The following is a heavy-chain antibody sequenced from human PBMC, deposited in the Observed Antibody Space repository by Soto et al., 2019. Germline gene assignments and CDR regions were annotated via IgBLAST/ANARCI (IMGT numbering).Heavy chain of an antibody. V-gene: IGHV3-30-3*01. CDR1: GFTFSQYS. J-gene: IGHJ6*02. CDR2: ISYDGTKK. D-gene: IGHD3-22*01. CDR3: ARESYFYDSNIFYYENYYYYGMDV. Sequence: PGGSLRLSCAASGFTFSQYSIHWVRQAPGKGLEWVAVISYDGTKKYYADSVKGRFTISRDNSENTLHLEMDSLRTEDTAMYYCARESYFYDSNIFYYENYYYYGMDVWGQGTTVTVSS.